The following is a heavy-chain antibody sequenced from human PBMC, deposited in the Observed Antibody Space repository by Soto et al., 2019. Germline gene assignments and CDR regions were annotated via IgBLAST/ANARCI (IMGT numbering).Heavy chain of an antibody. Sequence: QVRLAQSGAEVRSPGSSVRVSCKASGATVSVYGITWVRKAPRQGLEWVGAILPMYRKTNYAQKFQGRVTIIAVKSPDTVYLELSRLRSDDTAIYFCARVVQLGSNYAMDVWGQGTTVVVSS. V-gene: IGHV1-69*06. CDR3: ARVVQLGSNYAMDV. J-gene: IGHJ6*02. CDR1: GATVSVYG. D-gene: IGHD1-1*01. CDR2: ILPMYRKT.